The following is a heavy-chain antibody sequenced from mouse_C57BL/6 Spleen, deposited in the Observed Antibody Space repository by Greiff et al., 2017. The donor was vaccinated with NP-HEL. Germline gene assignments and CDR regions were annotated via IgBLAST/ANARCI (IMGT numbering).Heavy chain of an antibody. CDR1: GFTFSDYG. CDR3: ARRTSCYYAMDD. V-gene: IGHV5-17*01. D-gene: IGHD5-1*01. CDR2: ISSGSSTV. Sequence: EVKLVESGGGLVKPGGSLKLSCAASGFTFSDYGMHWVRQAPEQGLEWVAYISSGSSTVYYADTVKGRFTISRDNAKNTLFLQMTSLRSEDTAMYYCARRTSCYYAMDDWGQGTSVTVSS. J-gene: IGHJ4*01.